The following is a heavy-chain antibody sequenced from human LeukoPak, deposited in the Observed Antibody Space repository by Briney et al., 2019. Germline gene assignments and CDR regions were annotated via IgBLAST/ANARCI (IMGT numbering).Heavy chain of an antibody. CDR3: ARDVGLWGSYRYTPGY. Sequence: GASVKVSCKASGYTFTSYGISWVRQAPGQGLEWMGWISAYNGNTNYAQKLQGRVTMTTDTSTSTAYMELRSLRSDDTAVCYCARDVGLWGSYRYTPGYWGQGTLVTVSS. V-gene: IGHV1-18*01. CDR2: ISAYNGNT. CDR1: GYTFTSYG. J-gene: IGHJ4*02. D-gene: IGHD3-16*02.